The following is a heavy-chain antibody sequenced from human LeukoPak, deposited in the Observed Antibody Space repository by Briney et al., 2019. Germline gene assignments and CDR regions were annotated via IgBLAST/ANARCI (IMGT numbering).Heavy chain of an antibody. CDR2: IYPGDSDT. CDR3: ARRSYDFWSGYCFDY. D-gene: IGHD3-3*01. J-gene: IGHJ4*02. CDR1: GYSFTSYW. V-gene: IGHV5-51*01. Sequence: GESLKTSCKGSGYSFTSYWIGWVRQMPGKGLEWMGIIYPGDSDTRYSPSFQGQVTISADKSISTAYLQWSSLKASDTAMYYCARRSYDFWSGYCFDYWGQGTLVTVSS.